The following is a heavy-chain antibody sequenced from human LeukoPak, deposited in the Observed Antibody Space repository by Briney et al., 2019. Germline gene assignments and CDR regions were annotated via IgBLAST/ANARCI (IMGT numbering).Heavy chain of an antibody. J-gene: IGHJ5*02. CDR2: IYTSGST. CDR3: ARDTEGLRTNWFDP. CDR1: GGSISSGSYY. V-gene: IGHV4-61*02. Sequence: SQTLSLTCTVSGGSISSGSYYWSWIRQPAGKGLEWIVRIYTSGSTNYNPSLKSRVTISVDTSKNQFSLKLSSVTAADTAVYYCARDTEGLRTNWFDPWGQGTLVTVSS.